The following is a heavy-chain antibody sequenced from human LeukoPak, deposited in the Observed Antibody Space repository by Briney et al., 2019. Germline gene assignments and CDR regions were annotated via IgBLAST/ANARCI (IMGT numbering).Heavy chain of an antibody. V-gene: IGHV4-4*07. D-gene: IGHD6-13*01. CDR1: GGSISSYY. Sequence: PSETLSLTCTVSGGSISSYYWSWIRQPAGKGLEWIGRIYTSGSTNYNPSLKSRVTMSVDTSKNQFSLKLSSVTAADTAVYYCARQGPGYSSSWYTPDYYGMDVWGQGTTVTVSS. J-gene: IGHJ6*02. CDR2: IYTSGST. CDR3: ARQGPGYSSSWYTPDYYGMDV.